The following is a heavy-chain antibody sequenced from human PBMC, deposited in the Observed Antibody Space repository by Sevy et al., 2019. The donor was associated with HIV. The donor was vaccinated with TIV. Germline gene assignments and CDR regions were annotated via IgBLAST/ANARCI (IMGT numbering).Heavy chain of an antibody. J-gene: IGHJ6*02. V-gene: IGHV3-48*01. CDR2: ISSSSSTI. Sequence: GGSLRLSCAASGFTFSSYSMNWVRQAPGKGLEWVSYISSSSSTIYYADSVKGRFTISRDNSKNTLYLQMNSLRAEDTAVYYCARVALDYYYYGMDVWGQGTTVTVSS. D-gene: IGHD2-15*01. CDR3: ARVALDYYYYGMDV. CDR1: GFTFSSYS.